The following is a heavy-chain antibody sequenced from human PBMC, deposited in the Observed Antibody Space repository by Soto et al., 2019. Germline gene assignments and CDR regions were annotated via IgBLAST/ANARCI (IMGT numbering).Heavy chain of an antibody. V-gene: IGHV4-31*03. CDR3: AKLSCTSSTCYFPGWFDP. CDR1: GDSISGGASF. D-gene: IGHD2-2*01. CDR2: VYYSGSS. Sequence: SETLSLTCTVSGDSISGGASFWSWIRQPPGKGLEWIANVYYSGSSYYNPSLKSRLTISVDTTKNQFSLQLKSMTAADTAVYYCAKLSCTSSTCYFPGWFDPWGQGTLVTVSS. J-gene: IGHJ5*02.